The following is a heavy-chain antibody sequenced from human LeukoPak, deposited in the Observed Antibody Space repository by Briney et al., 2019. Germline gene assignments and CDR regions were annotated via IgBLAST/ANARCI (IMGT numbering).Heavy chain of an antibody. CDR1: GGTFSSYA. CDR2: IITLLGITA. CDR3: ARGEGILTGHPADAFDI. J-gene: IGHJ3*02. Sequence: SVKVSCKASGGTFSSYAISWVRQAPGQGLEWMGRIITLLGITANYAQKFQGRVTITADKSTGTAYMELSSLRSEDTAVYYCARGEGILTGHPADAFDIWGQGTMVTVSS. V-gene: IGHV1-69*04. D-gene: IGHD3-9*01.